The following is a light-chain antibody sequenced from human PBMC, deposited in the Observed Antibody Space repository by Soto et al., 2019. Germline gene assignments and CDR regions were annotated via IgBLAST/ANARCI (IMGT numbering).Light chain of an antibody. J-gene: IGKJ3*01. CDR2: AAS. Sequence: IQLTQSPSSLSASVGDRVTITCRASQGISSYLAWYQQKPGEAPNLLIYAASTLQSGVPSRFGGSGSGTDFTLTISSLQPEDFATYYCQQLLTSPFTFGPGTKVDSK. CDR3: QQLLTSPFT. V-gene: IGKV1-9*01. CDR1: QGISSY.